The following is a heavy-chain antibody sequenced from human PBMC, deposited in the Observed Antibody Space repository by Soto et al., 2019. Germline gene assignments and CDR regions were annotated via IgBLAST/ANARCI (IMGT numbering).Heavy chain of an antibody. V-gene: IGHV1-2*04. J-gene: IGHJ6*03. CDR3: ARDSSPPYSSSYYYYYMDV. CDR2: INPNSGGT. CDR1: GYTFTGYY. Sequence: GASVKVSCKASGYTFTGYYMHWVRQAPGQGLEWMGWINPNSGGTNYAQKFQGWVTMTRDTSISTAYMELSRLRSDDTAVYYCARDSSPPYSSSYYYYYMDVWGKGTTVTVSS. D-gene: IGHD6-13*01.